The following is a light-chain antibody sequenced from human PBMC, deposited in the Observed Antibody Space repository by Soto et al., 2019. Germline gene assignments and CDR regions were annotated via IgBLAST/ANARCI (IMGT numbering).Light chain of an antibody. CDR3: QQYISFPHT. J-gene: IGKJ2*01. V-gene: IGKV1-5*03. Sequence: DIQMTQSPSTLSASVGDRVTITCRASQNIISWLAWYQQKPGKAPKLLTYKASSLERGVPSRFSGSGSGTEFTLTINSLQPDDFATYYCQQYISFPHTFGQGTKLEIK. CDR2: KAS. CDR1: QNIISW.